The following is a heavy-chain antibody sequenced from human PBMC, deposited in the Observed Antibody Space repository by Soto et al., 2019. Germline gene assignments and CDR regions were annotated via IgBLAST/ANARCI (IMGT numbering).Heavy chain of an antibody. Sequence: QGQLVQSGAEVKKPGASVKVSCKASGYTFTSYGISWVRLAPGQGPGWMGWISDYNGNTNYAQKLQGRVTMTTDTPKSPAYMELRSLRSDNTAVYYCARGLLLWFGESRGHFGYWGQGTLVTVSS. J-gene: IGHJ4*02. D-gene: IGHD3-10*01. CDR3: ARGLLLWFGESRGHFGY. CDR2: ISDYNGNT. V-gene: IGHV1-18*01. CDR1: GYTFTSYG.